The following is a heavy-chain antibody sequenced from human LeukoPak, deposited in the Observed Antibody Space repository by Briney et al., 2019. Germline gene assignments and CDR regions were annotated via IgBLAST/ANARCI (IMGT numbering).Heavy chain of an antibody. J-gene: IGHJ4*02. D-gene: IGHD3-10*01. CDR3: AREETMVRGADFDY. Sequence: SQTLSLTCALSGDSVSSNSAAWNWVRQSPSRGLEWRGRTYYRSKWYNNYAVSVKSRITINPDTSKNQFSLQLNSVTPDDTAVYYCAREETMVRGADFDYWGQGTLVTVSS. V-gene: IGHV6-1*01. CDR2: TYYRSKWYN. CDR1: GDSVSSNSAA.